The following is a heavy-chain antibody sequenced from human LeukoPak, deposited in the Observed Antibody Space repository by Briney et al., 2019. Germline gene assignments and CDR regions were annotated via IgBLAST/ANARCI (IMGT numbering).Heavy chain of an antibody. V-gene: IGHV3-7*01. D-gene: IGHD7-27*01. CDR1: GLNFRKSW. Sequence: GGSLRLSCAASGLNFRKSWMTWVRQAPGRGLEWVANIKDDGSEKYYVDSVKGRFTISRDNAKNSLYLQMNSLSAEDTAVYFCTNWGDAWGLDFWGQGILVSVSS. J-gene: IGHJ4*02. CDR2: IKDDGSEK. CDR3: TNWGDAWGLDF.